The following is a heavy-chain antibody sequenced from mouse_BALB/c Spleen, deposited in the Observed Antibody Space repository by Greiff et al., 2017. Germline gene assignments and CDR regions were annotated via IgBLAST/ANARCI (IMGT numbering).Heavy chain of an antibody. CDR3: ANYYDYDEGLAY. CDR1: GFNIKDTY. Sequence: QLQQSGAELVKPGASVKLSCTASGFNIKDTYMHWVKQRPEQGLEWIGRIDPANGNTKYDPKFQGKATITADTSSNTAYLQLSSLTSEDTAVYYCANYYDYDEGLAYWGQGTLVTVSA. J-gene: IGHJ3*01. CDR2: IDPANGNT. D-gene: IGHD2-4*01. V-gene: IGHV14-3*02.